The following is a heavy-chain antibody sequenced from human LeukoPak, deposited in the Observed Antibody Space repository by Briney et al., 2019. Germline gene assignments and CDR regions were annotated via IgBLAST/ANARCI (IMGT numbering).Heavy chain of an antibody. Sequence: GGSLRLSCAASGFTFSSYGMHWVRQAPGKGLEWVAFLRSDGNSKYYVHSVKGRFTISRDNSKNTLYLQMNSLRPEDTAIYYCTKGDCSGDNCYGTDYWGRGTLVTVSS. CDR3: TKGDCSGDNCYGTDY. J-gene: IGHJ4*02. V-gene: IGHV3-30*02. D-gene: IGHD2-15*01. CDR2: LRSDGNSK. CDR1: GFTFSSYG.